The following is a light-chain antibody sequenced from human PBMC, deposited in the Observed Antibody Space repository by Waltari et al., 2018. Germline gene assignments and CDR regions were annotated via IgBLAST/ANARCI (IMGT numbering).Light chain of an antibody. CDR3: AAWDSNVNAWL. CDR1: SSNLGVNS. V-gene: IGLV1-44*01. CDR2: SHS. Sequence: QSVLTQSHSASATPGQRVTISCSGSSSNLGVNSVNWYQHVPGAAPRLLIYSHSRRPSGVPDRFSGSKSGTSASLAISGLQSDDEADYYCAAWDSNVNAWLFGGGTKVTVL. J-gene: IGLJ2*01.